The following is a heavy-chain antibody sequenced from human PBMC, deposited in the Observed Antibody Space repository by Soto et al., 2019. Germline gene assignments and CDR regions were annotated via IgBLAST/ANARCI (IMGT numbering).Heavy chain of an antibody. CDR3: AREVITMVRGVPDRTFDY. J-gene: IGHJ4*02. D-gene: IGHD3-10*01. CDR1: GYTFTSYY. Sequence: VASVKVSCKASGYTFTSYYMHWVRQAPGQGLEWMGIINPSGGSTSYAQKFQGRVTMTRDTSTSTVYMELSSLRSEDTAVYYCAREVITMVRGVPDRTFDYWGQGTLVTVSS. V-gene: IGHV1-46*03. CDR2: INPSGGST.